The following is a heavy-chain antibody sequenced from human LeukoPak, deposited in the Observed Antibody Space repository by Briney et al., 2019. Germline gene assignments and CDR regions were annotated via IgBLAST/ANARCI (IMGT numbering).Heavy chain of an antibody. CDR3: AKGGYNYGFSCDY. Sequence: GRSLRLSCAASGFTFSSYAMHWVRQAPGKGLEWVAVISYDGSNKYYADSVKGRFTISRDNSKNTLYLQMNSLRVEDTAVYYCAKGGYNYGFSCDYWGQGTLVTVSS. D-gene: IGHD5-18*01. V-gene: IGHV3-30-3*01. CDR1: GFTFSSYA. J-gene: IGHJ4*02. CDR2: ISYDGSNK.